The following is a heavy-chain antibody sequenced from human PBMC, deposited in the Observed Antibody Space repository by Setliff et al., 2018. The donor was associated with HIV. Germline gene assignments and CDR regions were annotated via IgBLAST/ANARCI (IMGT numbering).Heavy chain of an antibody. J-gene: IGHJ6*03. D-gene: IGHD1-26*01. CDR3: ARSGTGHTTGFYYYYMDV. CDR2: IYSGGTT. V-gene: IGHV3-66*02. Sequence: GESLKISCAASGFTVSSNYITWVRQAPGKGLEWVSVIYSGGTTYYADSVKGRFTVSRDDSKNTVYLQINSLTPEDTAVFYCARSGTGHTTGFYYYYMDVWGKGTTVTVSS. CDR1: GFTVSSNY.